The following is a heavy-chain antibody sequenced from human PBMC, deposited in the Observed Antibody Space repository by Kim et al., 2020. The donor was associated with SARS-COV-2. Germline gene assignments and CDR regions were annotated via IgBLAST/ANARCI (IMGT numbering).Heavy chain of an antibody. CDR1: GFTFSSYW. J-gene: IGHJ6*02. CDR2: IKQDGSEK. D-gene: IGHD2-2*02. Sequence: GGSLRLSCAASGFTFSSYWMSWVRQAPGKGLEWVANIKQDGSEKYYVDSVKGRFTISRDNAKNSLYLQMNSLRAEDTAVYYCARGVGYCSSTSCYKYYYYYGMDVWGQGTTVTVSS. V-gene: IGHV3-7*03. CDR3: ARGVGYCSSTSCYKYYYYYGMDV.